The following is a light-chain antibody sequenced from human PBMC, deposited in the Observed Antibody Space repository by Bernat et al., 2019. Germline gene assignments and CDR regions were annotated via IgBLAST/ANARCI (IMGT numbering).Light chain of an antibody. CDR1: QSISSY. J-gene: IGKJ3*01. Sequence: DIQMTQSPSSLSASVGDRVTITCRASQSISSYLNWYQQKPGKAPKLLIYAASSLQSGVPSRFSGSGSGTDFTLTISSLQPGDFATYYCQQSYSTPFTVGPWTKVDIK. CDR3: QQSYSTPFT. CDR2: AAS. V-gene: IGKV1-39*01.